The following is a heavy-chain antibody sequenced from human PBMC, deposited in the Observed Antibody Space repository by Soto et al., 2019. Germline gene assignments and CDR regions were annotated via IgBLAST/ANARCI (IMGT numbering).Heavy chain of an antibody. D-gene: IGHD6-13*01. Sequence: GGSLRLSCAASGFTLDDYAMHWVRPVLGKGLEWVSGINWNSGSIGYGDSVKGRLSISRDNAKNSLRLQMNSLSAEDTAFSYLVKDESINWYSGHFRHWGQGTLVTVSS. V-gene: IGHV3-9*01. CDR2: INWNSGSI. CDR3: VKDESINWYSGHFRH. CDR1: GFTLDDYA. J-gene: IGHJ1*01.